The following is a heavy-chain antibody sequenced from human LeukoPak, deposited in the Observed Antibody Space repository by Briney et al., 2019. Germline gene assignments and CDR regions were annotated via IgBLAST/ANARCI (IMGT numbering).Heavy chain of an antibody. D-gene: IGHD5-18*01. J-gene: IGHJ4*02. CDR2: INHSGST. Sequence: SETLSLTCAVYGGSFSGYYWSWIRQPPGKGLEWIGEINHSGSTNYNPSLKSRVTISVDTSKNQFPLKLSSVTAADTAVYYCAGYVDTAMVFDYWGQGTLVTVSS. CDR1: GGSFSGYY. V-gene: IGHV4-34*01. CDR3: AGYVDTAMVFDY.